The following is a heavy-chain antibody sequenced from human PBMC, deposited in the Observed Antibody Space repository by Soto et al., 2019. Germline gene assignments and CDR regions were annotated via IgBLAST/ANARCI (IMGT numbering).Heavy chain of an antibody. Sequence: ASVKVSCKASGYTFTSYGISWVRRAPGQGLEWMGWISAYNGNTNYAQKLQGRVTTTTDTSTSTAYMELSSLRSEDTAVYYCARDSRITIFGVVISYYFDYWGQGTLVTVSS. CDR2: ISAYNGNT. J-gene: IGHJ4*02. CDR3: ARDSRITIFGVVISYYFDY. CDR1: GYTFTSYG. D-gene: IGHD3-3*01. V-gene: IGHV1-18*01.